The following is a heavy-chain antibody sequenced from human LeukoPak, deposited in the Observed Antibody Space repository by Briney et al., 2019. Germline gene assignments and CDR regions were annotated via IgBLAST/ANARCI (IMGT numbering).Heavy chain of an antibody. CDR2: INWNGGST. J-gene: IGHJ4*02. CDR3: ARDAYFYDSSGYYVNFDY. CDR1: GFTFDDYG. D-gene: IGHD3-22*01. V-gene: IGHV3-20*04. Sequence: GGSLRLSCAASGFTFDDYGMSRVRQAPGKGLEWVSGINWNGGSTGYADSVKGRFTVSRDNANNSLYLQMNSLRAEDTAVYYCARDAYFYDSSGYYVNFDYWGQGTLVTVSS.